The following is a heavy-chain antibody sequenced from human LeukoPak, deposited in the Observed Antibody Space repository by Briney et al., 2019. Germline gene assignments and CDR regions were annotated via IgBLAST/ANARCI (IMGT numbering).Heavy chain of an antibody. D-gene: IGHD4-17*01. CDR3: ARGPVSDYGDGHNWFDP. CDR2: IRAYNGNT. V-gene: IGHV1-18*01. J-gene: IGHJ5*02. Sequence: ASVKVSCKASGYTFTSYGISWVRHAPGQGLERMGWIRAYNGNTNYDHKLQGRVTMTTDTSTSTAYMELRSLRSDDTAVYYRARGPVSDYGDGHNWFDPWGEGTLVTVSS. CDR1: GYTFTSYG.